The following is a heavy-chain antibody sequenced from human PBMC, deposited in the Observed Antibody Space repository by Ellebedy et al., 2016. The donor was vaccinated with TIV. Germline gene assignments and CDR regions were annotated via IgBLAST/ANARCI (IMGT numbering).Heavy chain of an antibody. D-gene: IGHD3-9*01. J-gene: IGHJ4*02. Sequence: SETLSLTXTVSGGSISSYYWSWIRQPPGKGLEWIGYIYYSGSTNYNPSLKSRVTISVDTSKNQFSLKLSSVTAADTAVYYCARDGASELRYFDWPDYYFDYWGQGTLVTVSS. V-gene: IGHV4-59*01. CDR3: ARDGASELRYFDWPDYYFDY. CDR1: GGSISSYY. CDR2: IYYSGST.